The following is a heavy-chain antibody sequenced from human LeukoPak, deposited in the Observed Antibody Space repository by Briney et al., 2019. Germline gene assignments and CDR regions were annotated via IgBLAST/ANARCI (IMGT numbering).Heavy chain of an antibody. J-gene: IGHJ4*02. CDR1: SASFSSYY. D-gene: IGHD3-16*01. CDR2: ISNSGSP. V-gene: IGHV4-59*13. Sequence: SETLSLTCTVSSASFSSYYWSWVRQPPGGGLEWIGYISNSGSPSYNPSFKSRVTFSADTSKNHLSLKLNSVTPADTAVYFCARGGAGPLRDWGQGTLVTVSS. CDR3: ARGGAGPLRD.